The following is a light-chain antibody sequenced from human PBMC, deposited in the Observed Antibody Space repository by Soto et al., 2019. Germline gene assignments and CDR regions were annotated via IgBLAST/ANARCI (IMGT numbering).Light chain of an antibody. J-gene: IGKJ5*01. Sequence: IVLTQCPGTLALSPVERATLSCRASQSVSSSYLAWYQQKPGQAPRLLIYGASSRATGIPDRFSGSGSGTDFTITISRLEPEDFAVYYCQQYGSSPSTFGQGTRLEIK. V-gene: IGKV3-20*01. CDR1: QSVSSSY. CDR3: QQYGSSPST. CDR2: GAS.